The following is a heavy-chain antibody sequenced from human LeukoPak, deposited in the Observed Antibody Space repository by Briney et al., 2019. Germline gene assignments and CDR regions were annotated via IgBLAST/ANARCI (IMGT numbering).Heavy chain of an antibody. Sequence: GGSLRLSCAASGFTFTYYAIHWVRQAPGKGLEWVALISYDESNKYYADSVKGRFTISRDNSKNTLYLQMNSLRAEDTAVYYCAKPGGAYCGSDCYSYYFDYWGQGTLVTVSS. CDR1: GFTFTYYA. CDR3: AKPGGAYCGSDCYSYYFDY. CDR2: ISYDESNK. J-gene: IGHJ4*02. D-gene: IGHD2-21*02. V-gene: IGHV3-30*18.